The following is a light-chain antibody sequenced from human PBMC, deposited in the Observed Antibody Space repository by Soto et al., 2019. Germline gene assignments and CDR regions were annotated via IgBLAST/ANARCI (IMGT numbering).Light chain of an antibody. CDR1: SSDVGGYNY. Sequence: QSVLTQPASVSGSPGQSITVSCTGTSSDVGGYNYVSWYQQHPGKAPKLVIYEVSYRPSGVSNRFSGSKSGNAASLTISGLQAEDEADYYCISYTRSDTLVFGTGTKVTVL. J-gene: IGLJ1*01. V-gene: IGLV2-14*01. CDR2: EVS. CDR3: ISYTRSDTLV.